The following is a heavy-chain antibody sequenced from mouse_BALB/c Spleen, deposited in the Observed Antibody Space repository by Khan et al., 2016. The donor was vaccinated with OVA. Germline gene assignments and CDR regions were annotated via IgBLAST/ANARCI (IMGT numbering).Heavy chain of an antibody. D-gene: IGHD4-1*01. Sequence: VQLKESGPGLVKPSQSLSLTCTVTGYSITSDYAWNWIRQFPGNKLEWMGYITYSGSTSYRPSLKSRISFTRDTSKNQFFLQLNSETTEDTATYYCAMGRTYWGQGTLVTVSA. CDR1: GYSITSDYA. CDR3: AMGRTY. V-gene: IGHV3-2*02. CDR2: ITYSGST. J-gene: IGHJ3*01.